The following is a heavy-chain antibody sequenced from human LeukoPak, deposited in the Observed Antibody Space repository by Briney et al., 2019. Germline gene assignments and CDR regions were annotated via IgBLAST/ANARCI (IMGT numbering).Heavy chain of an antibody. CDR3: VRWGPDKAMDV. CDR2: IWYDGSNK. V-gene: IGHV3-33*01. Sequence: GGSLRLSCAASGFTFSSHGMHWVRQAPGKGLEWVAVIWYDGSNKYYADSVKGRFTISRDNSKNTLYVEMNSLRAEDTAVYYCVRWGPDKAMDVWDKGTTATVSS. CDR1: GFTFSSHG. J-gene: IGHJ6*03. D-gene: IGHD7-27*01.